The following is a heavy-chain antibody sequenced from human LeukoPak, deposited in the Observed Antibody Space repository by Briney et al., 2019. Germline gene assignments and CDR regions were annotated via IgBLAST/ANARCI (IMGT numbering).Heavy chain of an antibody. CDR2: INHSGST. J-gene: IGHJ4*02. D-gene: IGHD6-6*01. Sequence: SETLSLTCAVSGGSFSGYYWSWIRQPPGPGLEWIGEINHSGSTNYNPSLKRRVTISVDTSKNQFSLKLSSVTAADTAVYYCARGRIAARLNGLTWIDYWGQGTLVTVSS. CDR3: ARGRIAARLNGLTWIDY. CDR1: GGSFSGYY. V-gene: IGHV4-34*01.